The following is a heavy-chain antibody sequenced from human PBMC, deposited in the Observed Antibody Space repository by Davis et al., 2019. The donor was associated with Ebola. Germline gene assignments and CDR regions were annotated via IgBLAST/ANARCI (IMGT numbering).Heavy chain of an antibody. V-gene: IGHV4-39*02. Sequence: MPSETLSLTCTVSGGSIRSSDYYWGWIRQPPGKGLEWIGSIYYSGSTYYNPSLKSRVTISVDTSKNQVSLKLNSVTAADTAVYYCARDRGQQLESYYYYYGMDVWGQGTTVTVSS. CDR1: GGSIRSSDYY. CDR2: IYYSGST. CDR3: ARDRGQQLESYYYYYGMDV. J-gene: IGHJ6*02. D-gene: IGHD6-13*01.